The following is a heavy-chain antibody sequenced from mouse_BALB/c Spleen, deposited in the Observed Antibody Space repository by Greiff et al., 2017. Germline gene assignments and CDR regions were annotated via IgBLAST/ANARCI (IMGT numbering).Heavy chain of an antibody. CDR1: GFTFSNYW. Sequence: DVKLVESGGGLVQPGGSMKLSCVASGFTFSNYWMNWVRQSPEKGLEWVAEIRLKSNNYATHYAESVKGRFTISRDDSKSSVYLQMNNLRAEDTGIYYCTRDDDYDYYAMDYWGQGTSVTVSS. J-gene: IGHJ4*01. CDR2: IRLKSNNYAT. V-gene: IGHV6-6*02. D-gene: IGHD2-4*01. CDR3: TRDDDYDYYAMDY.